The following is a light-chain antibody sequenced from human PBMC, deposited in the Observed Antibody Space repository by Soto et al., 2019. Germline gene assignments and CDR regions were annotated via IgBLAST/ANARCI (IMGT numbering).Light chain of an antibody. CDR1: SSDVGGYNY. CDR3: SSYTRGSTLVV. Sequence: QSALTQPASVSGSPGQSITISCTGTSSDVGGYNYVSWYQQHPGKAPKLMIYDVSNRPSGVSNRFSGSKSGNTASLTISGLQAADEADYYCSSYTRGSTLVVFGGGTKVTVL. CDR2: DVS. J-gene: IGLJ2*01. V-gene: IGLV2-14*01.